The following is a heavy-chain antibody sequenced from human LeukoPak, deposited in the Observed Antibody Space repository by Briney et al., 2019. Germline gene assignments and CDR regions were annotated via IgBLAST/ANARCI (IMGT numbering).Heavy chain of an antibody. CDR3: ARESLIAAVPPRNYFDS. CDR2: ISSSSSYI. Sequence: GGSLRLSCAASGFTFSRYSMNWVRQAPGKGLEWVSSISSSSSYIYYADSVKGRFTISRDNAKNSLYLQMNSLSAEDTAVYYCARESLIAAVPPRNYFDSWGQGTLVTVSS. D-gene: IGHD2-21*01. V-gene: IGHV3-21*01. J-gene: IGHJ4*02. CDR1: GFTFSRYS.